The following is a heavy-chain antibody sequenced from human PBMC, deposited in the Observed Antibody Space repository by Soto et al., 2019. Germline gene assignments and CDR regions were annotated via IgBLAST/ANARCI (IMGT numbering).Heavy chain of an antibody. CDR3: ASRPIEVAGLFAP. Sequence: QVQLQESGPGLVKPSETLSLTCTVSGGSVSSGSYYWSWIRQPPGKGLEWIGYIYYSGSTNYNPSATSRVTISLETSKNQFSRKLSTVTAADTAVYYCASRPIEVAGLFAPWGQRTLVTVSS. D-gene: IGHD6-19*01. V-gene: IGHV4-61*01. CDR2: IYYSGST. CDR1: GGSVSSGSYY. J-gene: IGHJ5*02.